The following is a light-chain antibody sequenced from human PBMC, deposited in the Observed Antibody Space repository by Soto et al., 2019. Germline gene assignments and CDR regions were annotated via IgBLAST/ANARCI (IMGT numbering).Light chain of an antibody. V-gene: IGKV1-39*01. CDR1: QSIRSY. Sequence: DIQMTQYTSSLSASVGDRVTITCRASQSIRSYLNWYQQKPGKAHQVLIYAASSLQSGVQSRFSGSGSGTDFTLTISSLQPEDCATYYCQQSVCIPRTFGQGTKVDI. J-gene: IGKJ1*01. CDR3: QQSVCIPRT. CDR2: AAS.